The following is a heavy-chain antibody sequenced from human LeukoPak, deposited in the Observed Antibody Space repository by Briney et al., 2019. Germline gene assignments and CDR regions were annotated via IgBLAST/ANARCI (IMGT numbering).Heavy chain of an antibody. CDR2: IYYSGST. CDR1: VGSISSYY. Sequence: SETLSLTCTVSVGSISSYYWSWIRQSPGKGLEWIGYIYYSGSTNYNPSLKSRVTISVDTSKNQFSLKLSSVTAADTAVYYCAREVGGYDSSGYTNYFDYWGQGTLVTVSS. D-gene: IGHD3-22*01. J-gene: IGHJ4*02. CDR3: AREVGGYDSSGYTNYFDY. V-gene: IGHV4-59*01.